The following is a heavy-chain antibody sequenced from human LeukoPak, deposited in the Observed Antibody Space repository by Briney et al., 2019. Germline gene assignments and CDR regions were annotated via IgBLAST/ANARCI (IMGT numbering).Heavy chain of an antibody. Sequence: ASVKVSCKASGYTFTDYYVHWVRQAPGEGLEWMGRINPKTGGTIYAQKIQDRVTKTRDTSVSTAYMELSRRTSDDTAVYSCAREYAFDIWGQGTMVTVSS. J-gene: IGHJ3*02. V-gene: IGHV1-2*06. CDR3: AREYAFDI. CDR2: INPKTGGT. CDR1: GYTFTDYY.